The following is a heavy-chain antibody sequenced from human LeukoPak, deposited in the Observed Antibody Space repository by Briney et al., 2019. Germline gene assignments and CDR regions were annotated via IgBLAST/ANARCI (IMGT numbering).Heavy chain of an antibody. CDR3: ARDRSYYDILTGLVWVNYFDY. CDR2: ISWNSGSI. V-gene: IGHV3-9*01. CDR1: GFTFDDYA. J-gene: IGHJ4*02. Sequence: GGSLRLSCAASGFTFDDYAMHWVRQAPGKGLEWVSGISWNSGSIGYADSVKGRFTISRDNAKNSLYLQMNSLGAEDTALYYCARDRSYYDILTGLVWVNYFDYWGQGTLVTVSS. D-gene: IGHD3-9*01.